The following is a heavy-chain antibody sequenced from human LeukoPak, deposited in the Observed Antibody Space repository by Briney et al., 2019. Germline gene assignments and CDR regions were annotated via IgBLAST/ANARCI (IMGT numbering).Heavy chain of an antibody. D-gene: IGHD2-15*01. CDR3: AKGSLPVVAGSFSDY. Sequence: GGSLRLSCAASGFTFSSYGMHWVRQAPGKGLEWVAVISYDGSNKYYADSVKGRFTISRDNSKNTLYLQMNSLRAEDTAVYYCAKGSLPVVAGSFSDYWGQGTLVTVSS. V-gene: IGHV3-30*18. CDR2: ISYDGSNK. J-gene: IGHJ4*02. CDR1: GFTFSSYG.